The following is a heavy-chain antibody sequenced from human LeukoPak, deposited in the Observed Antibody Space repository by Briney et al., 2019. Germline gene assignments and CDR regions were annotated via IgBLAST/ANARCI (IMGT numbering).Heavy chain of an antibody. D-gene: IGHD2-21*02. Sequence: GGSLRLSCAASGFTFSSYLMRCVRQAPGKGLGWVSRIISVGGNATCAHSVKGGFTIYRDKAKNTVYLQMKSLRAEATAVYYCAKDPIVVVTGTHIDYWGPGTLVTVSS. J-gene: IGHJ4*02. CDR2: IISVGGNA. CDR1: GFTFSSYL. V-gene: IGHV3-74*01. CDR3: AKDPIVVVTGTHIDY.